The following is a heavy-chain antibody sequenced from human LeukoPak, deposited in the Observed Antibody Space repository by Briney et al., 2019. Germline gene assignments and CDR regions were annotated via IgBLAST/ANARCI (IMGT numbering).Heavy chain of an antibody. Sequence: GASVKVSCQASGYTFTGYYMHWARQAPGQGLEWMGGINRNNGGTNYAQKFQGRITMTRDTSISPAYMELSRLRSDDTAVYYCARHDLYDRGDWGQGTLVTVSS. V-gene: IGHV1-2*02. CDR3: ARHDLYDRGD. CDR1: GYTFTGYY. J-gene: IGHJ4*02. D-gene: IGHD2/OR15-2a*01. CDR2: INRNNGGT.